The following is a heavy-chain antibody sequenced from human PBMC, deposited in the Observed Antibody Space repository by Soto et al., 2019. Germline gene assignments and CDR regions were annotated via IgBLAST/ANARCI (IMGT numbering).Heavy chain of an antibody. J-gene: IGHJ3*01. CDR1: GFTLSMSA. CDR2: ISDSGDRT. Sequence: HPGGSLRLSCASSGFTLSMSAVNWVRQAPGKGLEWVSYISDSGDRTYYADSVKGRFTISRDRSKNTVSLQMDSPRAEDTAVYYCAKDRGIIVKAGDAFDVWGRGTKVTVSS. D-gene: IGHD3-16*02. CDR3: AKDRGIIVKAGDAFDV. V-gene: IGHV3-23*01.